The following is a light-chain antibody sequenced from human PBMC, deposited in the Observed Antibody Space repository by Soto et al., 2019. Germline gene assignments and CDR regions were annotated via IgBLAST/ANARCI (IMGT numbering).Light chain of an antibody. CDR1: QDVSRS. J-gene: IGKJ4*01. CDR2: AAS. Sequence: DTQLTQSPSFLSASVGDRVTITCRASQDVSRSLGWYQQKPGKAPSLLISAASTLRSGVPSRFSGSGSGTDCTLTISSLQPEYCATEYCQQLWSYPLTFGGGTKVEI. CDR3: QQLWSYPLT. V-gene: IGKV1-9*01.